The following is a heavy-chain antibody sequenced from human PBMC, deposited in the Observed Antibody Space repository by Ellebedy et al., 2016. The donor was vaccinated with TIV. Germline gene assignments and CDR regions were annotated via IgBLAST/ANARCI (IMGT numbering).Heavy chain of an antibody. J-gene: IGHJ6*02. CDR2: IIPIFETP. D-gene: IGHD3-10*01. CDR1: GATFNSLA. CDR3: ARAESDEYGSGVYYYYGMDV. V-gene: IGHV1-69*13. Sequence: SVKVSXXASGATFNSLAISWVRQAPGQGLEWMGGIIPIFETPMFAQKFQVRVTITADESTSTAYMELSSLRSEDTAVYYCARAESDEYGSGVYYYYGMDVWGQGTTVTVSS.